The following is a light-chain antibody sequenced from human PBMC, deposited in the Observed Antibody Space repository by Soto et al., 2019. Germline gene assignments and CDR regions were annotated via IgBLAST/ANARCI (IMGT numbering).Light chain of an antibody. CDR2: DVS. J-gene: IGLJ1*01. CDR1: SSDVGTYKY. CDR3: NSYTTSSTLV. Sequence: QSALTQPASVSGSPGQSITISCTGTSSDVGTYKYVSWYQQHPGKAPKLMIYDVSNRPSGVSNRFSGSKSGNTASLTISGLQAEDEADYYCNSYTTSSTLVFGTGTSSPS. V-gene: IGLV2-14*03.